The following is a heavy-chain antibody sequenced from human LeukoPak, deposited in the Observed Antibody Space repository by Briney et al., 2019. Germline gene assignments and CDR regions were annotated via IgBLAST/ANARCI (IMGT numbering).Heavy chain of an antibody. Sequence: PSGTLSLTCAVSGGSISSSNWWSWVRQPPGKGLEWIGYVYNSGSTDYNPSLKSRVTISVDTSKNQFSLKVNSVTASDTAVYYCVRDRELYYWGQGILVTVSS. CDR1: GGSISSSNW. J-gene: IGHJ4*02. D-gene: IGHD1-26*01. V-gene: IGHV4-4*02. CDR3: VRDRELYY. CDR2: VYNSGST.